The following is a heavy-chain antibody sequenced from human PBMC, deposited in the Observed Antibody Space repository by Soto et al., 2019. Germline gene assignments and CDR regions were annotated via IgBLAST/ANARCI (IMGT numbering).Heavy chain of an antibody. Sequence: EVQLVESGGGLVQPGGSLRLSCGASGFTFSSYWMHWVRQAPGKGLVWVSRINSDGSSTSYADSVKGRFTISRDNAKNTLYLQMNSLRAEDTAVYYCARAPVGATPYFDYWGQGTLVTVSS. CDR1: GFTFSSYW. CDR2: INSDGSST. CDR3: ARAPVGATPYFDY. D-gene: IGHD1-26*01. V-gene: IGHV3-74*01. J-gene: IGHJ4*02.